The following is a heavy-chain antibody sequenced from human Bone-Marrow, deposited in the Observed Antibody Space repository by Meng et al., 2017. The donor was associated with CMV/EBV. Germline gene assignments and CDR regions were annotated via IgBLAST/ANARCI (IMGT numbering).Heavy chain of an antibody. J-gene: IGHJ6*02. Sequence: GGSLRLSCAASGFTFDDYAMHWVRQAPGKGLEWVSLISWDGGSTYYADSVKGRFTISRDNSKNSLYLQMNSLRAEDTALYYCAKGSSNWNLYYYYGMDVWGQGTMVTVSS. V-gene: IGHV3-43D*03. CDR2: ISWDGGST. D-gene: IGHD1-7*01. CDR3: AKGSSNWNLYYYYGMDV. CDR1: GFTFDDYA.